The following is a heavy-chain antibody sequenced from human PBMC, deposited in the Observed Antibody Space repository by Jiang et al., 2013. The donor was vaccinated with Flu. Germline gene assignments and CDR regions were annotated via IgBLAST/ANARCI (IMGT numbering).Heavy chain of an antibody. J-gene: IGHJ2*01. CDR3: ARGGLYGSGSFWYFDL. D-gene: IGHD3-10*01. CDR1: GFTFSSYS. Sequence: VQLLESGGGLVKPGGSLRLSCAASGFTFSSYSMNWVRQAPGKGLEWVSSISSSSSYIYYADSVKGRFTISRDNAKNSLYLQMNSLRAEDTAVYYCARGGLYGSGSFWYFDLWGRGTLVTVSS. CDR2: ISSSSSYI. V-gene: IGHV3-21*01.